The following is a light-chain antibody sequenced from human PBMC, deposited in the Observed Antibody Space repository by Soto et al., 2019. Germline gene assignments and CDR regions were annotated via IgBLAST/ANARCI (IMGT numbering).Light chain of an antibody. Sequence: QSALTQPPSVSGAPGQRVTISCTGSSSNIGAGSDVHWYQQLPGTAPKLLIYGNSKRPSGVPDRFSGSKSGTSASLAITGLQAEDEADYYGQAYDSSLRVFGGGTKLTVL. CDR1: SSNIGAGSD. V-gene: IGLV1-40*01. CDR3: QAYDSSLRV. CDR2: GNS. J-gene: IGLJ2*01.